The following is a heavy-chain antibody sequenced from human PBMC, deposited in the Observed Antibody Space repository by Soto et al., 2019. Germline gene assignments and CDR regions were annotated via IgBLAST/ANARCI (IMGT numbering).Heavy chain of an antibody. CDR1: GFTFSTYW. J-gene: IGHJ4*02. V-gene: IGHV3-7*04. D-gene: IGHD1-26*01. Sequence: GGSLRLSCAASGFTFSTYWMSWVRQAPGKGLEWVANIKQDGSEKYYVDSVKGRFTISRDNAKNSLFLQMNSLRGEDAAVYYCARGSGTYYIFWGQGTLVTVSS. CDR3: ARGSGTYYIF. CDR2: IKQDGSEK.